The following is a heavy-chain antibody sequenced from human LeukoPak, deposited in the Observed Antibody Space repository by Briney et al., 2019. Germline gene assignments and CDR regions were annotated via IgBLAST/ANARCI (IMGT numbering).Heavy chain of an antibody. D-gene: IGHD4-11*01. J-gene: IGHJ6*02. CDR1: GGTFSSYA. Sequence: SVKVSCKASGGTFSSYAISWVRQAPGQGLEWMGGIIPIFGTANYAQKFQGRVTITADESTSTAYMELSSLRSEDTAVYYCARSMSVTTRAYGMDVWGQGTTVTVSS. V-gene: IGHV1-69*13. CDR2: IIPIFGTA. CDR3: ARSMSVTTRAYGMDV.